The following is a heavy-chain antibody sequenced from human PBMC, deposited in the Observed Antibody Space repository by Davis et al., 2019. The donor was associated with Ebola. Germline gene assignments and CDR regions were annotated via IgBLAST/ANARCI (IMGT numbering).Heavy chain of an antibody. J-gene: IGHJ4*02. CDR3: ARDSMVITFNYFDY. CDR2: IKQDGSEK. D-gene: IGHD3-22*01. Sequence: GESLKISCAASGFTFSSYWMSWVRQAPGKGLEWVANIKQDGSEKYYVDSVKGRFTISRDNAKNSLYLQMNSLRAEDTAVYYCARDSMVITFNYFDYWGQGTLVTVSS. V-gene: IGHV3-7*01. CDR1: GFTFSSYW.